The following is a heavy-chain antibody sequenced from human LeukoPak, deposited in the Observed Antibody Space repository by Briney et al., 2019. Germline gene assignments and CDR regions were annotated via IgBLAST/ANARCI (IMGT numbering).Heavy chain of an antibody. J-gene: IGHJ4*02. V-gene: IGHV3-30-3*01. CDR2: ISYDGSNK. CDR1: GFTFSSYA. D-gene: IGHD6-13*01. Sequence: PGGSLRLSCAASGFTFSSYAMHWVRQAPGKGLEWVAVISYDGSNKYYADSVKGRFTISRDNSKNTLYLQMNSLRAEDTAVYYCAKRNLAAAVPVFDYWGQGTLVTVSS. CDR3: AKRNLAAAVPVFDY.